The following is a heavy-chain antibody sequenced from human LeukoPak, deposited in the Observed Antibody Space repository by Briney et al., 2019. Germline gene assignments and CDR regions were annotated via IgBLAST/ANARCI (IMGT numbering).Heavy chain of an antibody. V-gene: IGHV1-2*02. CDR1: GYTFTGYY. CDR3: ARGLGTYDSSELTWPMISF. Sequence: GASVKVSCKASGYTFTGYYMHWVRQAPGQGLEWMGWINPNSGGTNYARKFQGRITMTRDTSITSAYMELSSLRSEDTAVYYCARGLGTYDSSELTWPMISFWGQGTLVTVSS. CDR2: INPNSGGT. D-gene: IGHD3-22*01. J-gene: IGHJ4*02.